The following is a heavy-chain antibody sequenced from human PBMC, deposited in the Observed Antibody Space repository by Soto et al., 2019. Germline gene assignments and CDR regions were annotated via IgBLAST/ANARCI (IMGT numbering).Heavy chain of an antibody. CDR2: IYYSGST. Sequence: PSETLSLTCTVSGGSISSYYWSWIRQPPGKGLEWIGYIYYSGSTNYNPSLKSRVTISVDTSKNQFSLKLSSVTAADTAVYYCARLNYYGSGSYYRGYYYYYMDVWGKGTTVTVSS. J-gene: IGHJ6*03. CDR1: GGSISSYY. D-gene: IGHD3-10*01. CDR3: ARLNYYGSGSYYRGYYYYYMDV. V-gene: IGHV4-59*08.